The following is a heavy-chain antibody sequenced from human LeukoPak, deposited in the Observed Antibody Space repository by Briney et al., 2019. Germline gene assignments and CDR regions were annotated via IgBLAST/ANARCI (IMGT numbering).Heavy chain of an antibody. Sequence: GGSLRLSCAASGFTFSSYAMSWVRQAPGKGLEWVSYIGSSSSTIYYADSVKGRFTISRDNAKNSLYLQMNSLRDEDTAVYYCARVEDTAMVHTLYYYYGMDVWGQGTTVTVSS. D-gene: IGHD5-18*01. V-gene: IGHV3-48*02. CDR2: IGSSSSTI. J-gene: IGHJ6*02. CDR1: GFTFSSYA. CDR3: ARVEDTAMVHTLYYYYGMDV.